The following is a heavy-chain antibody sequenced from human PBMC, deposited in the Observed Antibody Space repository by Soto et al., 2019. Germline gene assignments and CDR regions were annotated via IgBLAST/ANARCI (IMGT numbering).Heavy chain of an antibody. J-gene: IGHJ6*03. CDR3: ARVMRYCSGGSCYSPPYYYYYMDV. CDR2: IYYSGST. D-gene: IGHD2-15*01. Sequence: QVQLQESGPGLVKPSQTLSLTCTVSGGSISSGGYYWSWIRQHPGKGLEWIGDIYYSGSTYYNPSLRSRVTIPLDTSKNQLSLKLSSVTAADTAVYYCARVMRYCSGGSCYSPPYYYYYMDVWGKGTTVTVSS. V-gene: IGHV4-31*03. CDR1: GGSISSGGYY.